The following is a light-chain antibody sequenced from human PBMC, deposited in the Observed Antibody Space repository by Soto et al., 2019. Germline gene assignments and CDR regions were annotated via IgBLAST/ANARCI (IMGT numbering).Light chain of an antibody. J-gene: IGKJ1*01. V-gene: IGKV1-5*01. CDR3: QQYTIVPWT. CDR2: DAS. Sequence: DIQMTQSPSTLSASVGDRVTINCRASQRISSWLAWYQQKPGKAPKLLIYDASSLESGVPSRFSGSGSGTEFTLTSSSLQPDDFATYYCQQYTIVPWTFGQGTKVEIK. CDR1: QRISSW.